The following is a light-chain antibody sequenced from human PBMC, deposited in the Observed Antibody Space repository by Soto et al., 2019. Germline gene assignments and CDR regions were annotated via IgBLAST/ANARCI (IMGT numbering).Light chain of an antibody. Sequence: DIQMTQLPSSLSASVGDRVTITCQASEHISKYLTGYQQKPGKAPKLLISEASNLETGVPSRFSGSGSGTDFTFTISSLQPDDIATYFCQQYEDLPRTFGQGTRLEIK. CDR3: QQYEDLPRT. CDR1: EHISKY. V-gene: IGKV1-33*01. J-gene: IGKJ5*01. CDR2: EAS.